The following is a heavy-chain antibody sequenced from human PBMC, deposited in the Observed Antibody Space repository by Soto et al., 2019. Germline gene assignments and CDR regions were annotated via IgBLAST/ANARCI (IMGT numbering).Heavy chain of an antibody. CDR2: INAGNGNT. D-gene: IGHD3-22*01. J-gene: IGHJ3*02. V-gene: IGHV1-3*01. Sequence: ASVKVSCKASGYTFTSYAMHWLRQAPGQRLEWMGWINAGNGNTKYSQKFQGRVTITRDTSASTAYMELSSLRSEDTAVYYCAYYYDSSGYYVYAFDIWGQGTMVTVSS. CDR3: AYYYDSSGYYVYAFDI. CDR1: GYTFTSYA.